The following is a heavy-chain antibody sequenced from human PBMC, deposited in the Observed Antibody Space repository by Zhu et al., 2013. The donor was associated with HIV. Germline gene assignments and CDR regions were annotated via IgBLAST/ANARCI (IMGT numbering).Heavy chain of an antibody. CDR3: ARDVDYYDSSGYYVGTLIDY. J-gene: IGHJ4*02. V-gene: IGHV1-69*01. Sequence: QVQLVQSGAEVKKPGSSVKVSCKASGGTFSSYAISWVRQAPGQGLEWMGGIIPIFGTANYAQKFQGRVTITADESTSTAYMELSSLRSEDTAVYYCARDVDYYDSSGYYVGTLIDYWGQGTLVTVSS. CDR2: IIPIFGTA. CDR1: GGTFSSYA. D-gene: IGHD3-22*01.